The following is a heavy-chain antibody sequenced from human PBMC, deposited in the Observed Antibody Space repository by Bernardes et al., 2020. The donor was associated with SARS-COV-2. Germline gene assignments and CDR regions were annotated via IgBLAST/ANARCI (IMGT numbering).Heavy chain of an antibody. CDR3: ARPGSQVADGVFDV. Sequence: GESLKNSGKASGDTVTSYWIGWVRQMPAKGLEWMGIIYPGDSDTNYSPSFQGQVTISADKSISTVYLQWSSLKASDTAMYYCARPGSQVADGVFDVWGQGTMVSVSS. D-gene: IGHD4-17*01. J-gene: IGHJ3*01. CDR2: IYPGDSDT. V-gene: IGHV5-51*01. CDR1: GDTVTSYW.